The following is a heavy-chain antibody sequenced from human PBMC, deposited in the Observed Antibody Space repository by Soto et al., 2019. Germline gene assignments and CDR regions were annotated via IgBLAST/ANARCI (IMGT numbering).Heavy chain of an antibody. D-gene: IGHD3-16*01. Sequence: GGSLRLSCETSGFTFGNYGMGWVRQAPGKGLEWVAVISYDGSNKYYADSVKGRFTISRDNSKNTLYLQMNSLRAEDTAVYYCARDREDDYVWGTPDYWGQGTLVTVSS. CDR3: ARDREDDYVWGTPDY. J-gene: IGHJ4*02. CDR1: GFTFGNYG. CDR2: ISYDGSNK. V-gene: IGHV3-30*19.